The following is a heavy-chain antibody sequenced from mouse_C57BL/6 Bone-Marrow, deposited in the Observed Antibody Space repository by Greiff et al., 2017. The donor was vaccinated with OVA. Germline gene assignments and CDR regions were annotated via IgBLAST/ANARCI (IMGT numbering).Heavy chain of an antibody. CDR3: ARRNYSNYVWYFDV. Sequence: EVKLVESGGDLVKPGGSLKLSCAASGFTFSSYGMSWVRQTPDKRLEWVATISSGGSYTYYPYSVKGRFTISRDNAKNTLYLQMISLKSEDTAMYYCARRNYSNYVWYFDVWGTGTTVTVSS. V-gene: IGHV5-6*02. CDR1: GFTFSSYG. D-gene: IGHD2-5*01. CDR2: ISSGGSYT. J-gene: IGHJ1*03.